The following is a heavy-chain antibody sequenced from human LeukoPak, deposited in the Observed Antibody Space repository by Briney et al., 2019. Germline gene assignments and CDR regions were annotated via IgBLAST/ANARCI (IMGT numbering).Heavy chain of an antibody. CDR3: ANHPDIVVVTASAYMDV. D-gene: IGHD2-21*02. CDR2: IYYSGSS. J-gene: IGHJ6*03. Sequence: SQTLSLTCTVSGGSISSGGYSWSWIRQPPGKGLEWIGYIYYSGSSYYNPSLKSQVTISIDPPTNQFSLKLSSVTAADTAVYYCANHPDIVVVTASAYMDVWGKGTTVTISS. V-gene: IGHV4-30-4*07. CDR1: GGSISSGGYS.